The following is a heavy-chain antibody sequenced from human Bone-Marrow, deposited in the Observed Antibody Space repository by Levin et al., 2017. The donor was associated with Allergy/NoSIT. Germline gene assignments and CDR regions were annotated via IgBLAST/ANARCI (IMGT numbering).Heavy chain of an antibody. CDR1: GYNFSTDW. D-gene: IGHD3-22*01. CDR3: ARRRYYESSGSGYYYGLDV. V-gene: IGHV5-51*01. Sequence: GGSLRLSCQGSGYNFSTDWIAWVRQMPGKGLEWMGIIYPGDSDTRYSPSFQGQVTFSADKTISTAYLQWSSLEASDTAIYYCARRRYYESSGSGYYYGLDVWGQGTTVTVSS. CDR2: IYPGDSDT. J-gene: IGHJ6*02.